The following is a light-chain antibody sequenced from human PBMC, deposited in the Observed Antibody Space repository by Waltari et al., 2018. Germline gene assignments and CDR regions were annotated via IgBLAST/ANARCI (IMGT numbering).Light chain of an antibody. V-gene: IGKV1-8*01. CDR2: AVS. CDR1: QDIRTY. J-gene: IGKJ1*01. Sequence: AIRVTQSPSSLSASTGDSVTITCRASQDIRTYLGWYQQKPGKAPKLLLYAVSTLQSGVPSRFSGSGSGTDFALTISCLQSEDFATYYCQQYYSYPRTFGQGTKVEIK. CDR3: QQYYSYPRT.